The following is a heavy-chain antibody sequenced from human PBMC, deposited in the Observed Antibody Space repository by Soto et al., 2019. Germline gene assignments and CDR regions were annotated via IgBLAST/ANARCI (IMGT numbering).Heavy chain of an antibody. Sequence: SETLSLTCTVSCGSISSYYWSWIRQPPGKGLEWIGYIYYSGSTNYNPSLKSRVTISVDTSKNQFSLKLSSVTAADTAVYYCARSYCGGDCSGNWFDPWGQGTLVTVSS. V-gene: IGHV4-59*08. CDR1: CGSISSYY. CDR2: IYYSGST. D-gene: IGHD2-21*02. J-gene: IGHJ5*02. CDR3: ARSYCGGDCSGNWFDP.